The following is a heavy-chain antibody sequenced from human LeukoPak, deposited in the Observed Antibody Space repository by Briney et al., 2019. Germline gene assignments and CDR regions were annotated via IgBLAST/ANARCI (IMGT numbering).Heavy chain of an antibody. CDR3: AREVQLERGAFDI. Sequence: PSETLSLTCTVSGGSISSYYWSWIRQPPGKGLEWIGYIYYSGSTNFNPSLKSRVTISVDTSKNQFSLKLSSVTAADTAVYYCAREVQLERGAFDIWGQGTMVTVSS. D-gene: IGHD1-1*01. V-gene: IGHV4-59*01. CDR2: IYYSGST. CDR1: GGSISSYY. J-gene: IGHJ3*02.